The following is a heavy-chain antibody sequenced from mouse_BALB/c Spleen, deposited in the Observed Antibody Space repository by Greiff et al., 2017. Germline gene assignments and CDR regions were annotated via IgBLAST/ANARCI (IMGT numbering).Heavy chain of an antibody. V-gene: IGHV5-12-1*01. J-gene: IGHJ2*01. CDR1: GFAFSSYD. D-gene: IGHD1-1*01. CDR3: AREGDYYGSRGYFDY. Sequence: EVQRVESGGGLVKPGGSLKLSCAASGFAFSSYDMSWVRQTPEKRLEWVAYISSGGGSTYYPDTVKGRFTISRDNAKNTLYLQMSSLRSEDTAMYYCAREGDYYGSRGYFDYWGQGTTLTVSS. CDR2: ISSGGGST.